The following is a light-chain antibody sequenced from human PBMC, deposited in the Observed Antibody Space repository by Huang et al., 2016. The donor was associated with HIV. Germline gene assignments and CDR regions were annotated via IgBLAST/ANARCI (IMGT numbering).Light chain of an antibody. Sequence: DIQMTQSPSSLSASCGDRVTSTCRGSQNIAKCLNWYQQKPGKAPKLLIFAASSLQSGVPSSFSGSGSGTDFTLTISSLQPEDFATYYCQQSYSAPITFGPGTKVDVK. V-gene: IGKV1-39*01. CDR3: QQSYSAPIT. CDR1: QNIAKC. J-gene: IGKJ3*01. CDR2: AAS.